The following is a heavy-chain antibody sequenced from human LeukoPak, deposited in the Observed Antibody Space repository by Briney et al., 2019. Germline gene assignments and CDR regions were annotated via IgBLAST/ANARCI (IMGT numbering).Heavy chain of an antibody. Sequence: SGRSLRLSCAASGFTFSSYAMHWVRQAPGKGLEWVAVISYDGSNKYYADSVKGRFTISRDNSKNKLYLQMNSLRAEDTALYYCARDNGYDILTGYGYYFDYWGQGTLVTVSS. D-gene: IGHD3-9*01. CDR1: GFTFSSYA. CDR3: ARDNGYDILTGYGYYFDY. V-gene: IGHV3-30-3*01. CDR2: ISYDGSNK. J-gene: IGHJ4*02.